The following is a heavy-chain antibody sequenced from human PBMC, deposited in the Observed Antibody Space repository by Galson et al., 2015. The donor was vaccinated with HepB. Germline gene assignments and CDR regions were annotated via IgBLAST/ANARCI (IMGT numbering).Heavy chain of an antibody. J-gene: IGHJ6*02. Sequence: SVKVSCKASGYTFTSYGISWVRQAPGQGLEWMGCISTYTANRNYAQKLQGRVTMTTDTSTSTAYMELRSLRSDDTAMYYCARGGGSGYSGHDIYYNYYGMDVWGQGTMVTVSS. CDR1: GYTFTSYG. CDR2: ISTYTANR. V-gene: IGHV1-18*04. CDR3: ARGGGSGYSGHDIYYNYYGMDV. D-gene: IGHD5-12*01.